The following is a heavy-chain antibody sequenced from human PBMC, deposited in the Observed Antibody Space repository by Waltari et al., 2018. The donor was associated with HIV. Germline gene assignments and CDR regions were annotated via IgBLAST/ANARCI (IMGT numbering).Heavy chain of an antibody. CDR2: INHSGST. CDR1: GGSFSGYY. V-gene: IGHV4-34*01. D-gene: IGHD6-19*01. J-gene: IGHJ5*02. Sequence: QVQLQQWGAGLLKPSETLSLTCAVYGGSFSGYYWNWIRQPPGKGLEWIGEINHSGSTNYNPSLKSRVTISVDTSKNQFSLKLSSVTAADTAVYHCARGGVVSGWAYNWFDPWGQGTLVTVSS. CDR3: ARGGVVSGWAYNWFDP.